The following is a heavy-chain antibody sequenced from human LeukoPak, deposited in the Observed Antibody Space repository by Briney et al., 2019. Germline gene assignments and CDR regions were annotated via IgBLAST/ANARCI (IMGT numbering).Heavy chain of an antibody. J-gene: IGHJ3*02. V-gene: IGHV3-30*04. CDR2: ISFDGVNT. CDR3: ARVGARLGAFDI. D-gene: IGHD6-25*01. CDR1: GFTFSTYA. Sequence: GGSLRLSCAASGFTFSTYAIHWVRQAPGKGLEWVAVISFDGVNTFYADSVKGRFTISRDNSNNTVYLQMNSLRAEDTAVYYCARVGARLGAFDIWGQGTMVTVSS.